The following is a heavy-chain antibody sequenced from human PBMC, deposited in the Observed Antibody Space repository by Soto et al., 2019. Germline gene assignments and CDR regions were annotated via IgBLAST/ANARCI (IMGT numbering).Heavy chain of an antibody. J-gene: IGHJ5*02. CDR1: GYTFTGFY. V-gene: IGHV1-2*04. CDR2: INPNSGGT. Sequence: QVQLVQSGAEVKKPGASVKVSCKASGYTFTGFYMHWVRQAPGQGLEWMGWINPNSGGTKYAQKFQGWVTIPRDTSISTAYMELSRLRSDDTAVYYCARSGVGYCSGGSCPTNWFDPWGQGTLVTVSS. D-gene: IGHD2-15*01. CDR3: ARSGVGYCSGGSCPTNWFDP.